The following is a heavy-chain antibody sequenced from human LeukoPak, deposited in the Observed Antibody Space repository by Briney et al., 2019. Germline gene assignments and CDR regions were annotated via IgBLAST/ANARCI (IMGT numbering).Heavy chain of an antibody. CDR3: ARDTYYDFWSGYYSFDY. D-gene: IGHD3-3*01. Sequence: ASVKVSCKASGYTFTSYYMHWVRQAPGQGLEWMGIINPSGGSTSYAQKFQGRVTMTRDTSISTAYMELSRLRSDDTAVYYCARDTYYDFWSGYYSFDYWGQGTLVTVSS. CDR1: GYTFTSYY. J-gene: IGHJ4*02. V-gene: IGHV1-46*01. CDR2: INPSGGST.